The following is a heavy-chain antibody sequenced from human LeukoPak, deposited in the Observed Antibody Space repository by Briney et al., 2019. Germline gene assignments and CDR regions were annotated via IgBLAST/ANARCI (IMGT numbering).Heavy chain of an antibody. CDR3: AKGYHNSWYSDYMDV. J-gene: IGHJ6*03. D-gene: IGHD6-13*01. V-gene: IGHV3-30*02. Sequence: GGSLRLSCAASGFTFSDYGMHWVRQAPGKVLEWVTFIRYDGSNKYYADSVKGRFTISRDNSKNMLYLQMNSLRAEDTALYYCAKGYHNSWYSDYMDVWGKGTTVTVSS. CDR2: IRYDGSNK. CDR1: GFTFSDYG.